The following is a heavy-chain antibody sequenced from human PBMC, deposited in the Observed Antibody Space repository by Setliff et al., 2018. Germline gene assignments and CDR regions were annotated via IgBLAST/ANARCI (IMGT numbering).Heavy chain of an antibody. V-gene: IGHV4-39*01. CDR2: IHYGGFF. D-gene: IGHD3-10*01. Sequence: PSETLSLTCTVSGGSFRSSRYYWGWIRQPPGKGLEWIGNIHYGGFFWYSPSLKSRVTISVDTSKNQFSLRLSSVDASDTATYYCARHHGIVGYYGSRTYHYFDPWGRGTLGTSPQ. CDR1: GGSFRSSRYY. J-gene: IGHJ5*02. CDR3: ARHHGIVGYYGSRTYHYFDP.